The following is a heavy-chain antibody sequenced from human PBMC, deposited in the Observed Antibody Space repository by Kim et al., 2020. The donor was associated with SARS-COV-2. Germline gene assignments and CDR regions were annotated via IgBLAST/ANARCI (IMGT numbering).Heavy chain of an antibody. V-gene: IGHV3-30-3*01. D-gene: IGHD3-16*01. Sequence: GGSLRLSCAASGFTFSSYAMHWVRQAPGKGLEWVAVISYDGSNKYYADSVKGRFTISRDNSKNTLYLQMNSLRAEDTAVYYCARDGGAYMDVWGKGTTVTVSS. CDR2: ISYDGSNK. CDR3: ARDGGAYMDV. CDR1: GFTFSSYA. J-gene: IGHJ6*03.